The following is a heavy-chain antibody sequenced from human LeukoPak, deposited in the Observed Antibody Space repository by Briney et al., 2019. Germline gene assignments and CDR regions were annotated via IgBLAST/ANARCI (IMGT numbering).Heavy chain of an antibody. CDR1: GGSFSGYY. J-gene: IGHJ4*02. CDR3: AREVGGSFDY. CDR2: INHSGST. V-gene: IGHV4-34*01. Sequence: SETLPLTCAVYGGSFSGYYWSWIRQPPGKGLEWIGEINHSGSTNYNPSLKSRVTISVDTSKNQFSLKLSSVTAADTAVYYCAREVGGSFDYWGQGTLVTVSS. D-gene: IGHD2-15*01.